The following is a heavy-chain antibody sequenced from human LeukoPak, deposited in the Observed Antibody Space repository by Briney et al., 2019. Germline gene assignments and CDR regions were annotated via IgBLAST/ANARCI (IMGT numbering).Heavy chain of an antibody. CDR2: INHSGST. V-gene: IGHV4-34*01. Sequence: SETLSLTCAVYGGSFSGYYWSWIRQPPGKGLEWIGEINHSGSTNYNPSLKSRVTISVDTSKSQFSLKLSSVTAADTAVYYCARGAVWSGYNYWGQGTLVTVSS. CDR1: GGSFSGYY. D-gene: IGHD3-3*01. J-gene: IGHJ4*02. CDR3: ARGAVWSGYNY.